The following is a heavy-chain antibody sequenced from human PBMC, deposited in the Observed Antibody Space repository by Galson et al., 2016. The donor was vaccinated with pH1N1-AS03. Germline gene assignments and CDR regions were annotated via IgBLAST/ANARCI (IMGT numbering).Heavy chain of an antibody. J-gene: IGHJ4*02. CDR1: GFTLSNAW. CDR3: SVRDFD. Sequence: SLRLSCAVSGFTLSNAWMTWVRQAPGKGLEYVGCIESRAAGGTTDYAAPVKGRFSISRDDSKNTLYLQMNSLKTEDTAVYYCSVRDFDWGQGTLVTVSS. CDR2: IESRAAGGTT. D-gene: IGHD3-10*01. V-gene: IGHV3-15*04.